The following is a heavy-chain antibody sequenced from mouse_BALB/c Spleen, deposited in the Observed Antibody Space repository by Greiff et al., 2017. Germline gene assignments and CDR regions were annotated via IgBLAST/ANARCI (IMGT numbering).Heavy chain of an antibody. CDR2: NLPGSGST. V-gene: IGHV14-3*02. CDR1: GFYIKDTY. CDR3: AREGAPLRYFDV. Sequence: EVKLMESGAELVKPGASVKLSCTASGFYIKDTYMHWVKQKPELRLEWIGENLPGSGSTNYNEKFKGKATFTADTSSNTAYMQLSSLTSEDSAVYYGAREGAPLRYFDVWGAGTTVTVSA. J-gene: IGHJ1*01. D-gene: IGHD6-1*01.